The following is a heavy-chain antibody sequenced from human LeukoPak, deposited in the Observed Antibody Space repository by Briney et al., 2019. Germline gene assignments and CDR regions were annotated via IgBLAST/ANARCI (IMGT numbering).Heavy chain of an antibody. D-gene: IGHD2/OR15-2a*01. CDR2: ITAYNGNT. J-gene: IGHJ4*02. CDR3: ARGVSNRWADF. Sequence: ASVKVSCKTSGYSFTTYGTNWVRQAPGQGLEWIGWITAYNGNTNYAHKFQGRFTMTTDTYTRTVYMELRGLKSNDTAVYYCARGVSNRWADFWGQGTLVTVSS. CDR1: GYSFTTYG. V-gene: IGHV1-18*01.